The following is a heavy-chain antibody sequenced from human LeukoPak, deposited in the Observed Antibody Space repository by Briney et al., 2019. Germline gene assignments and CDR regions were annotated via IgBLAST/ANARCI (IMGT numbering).Heavy chain of an antibody. V-gene: IGHV4-59*01. CDR1: GGSISSYY. Sequence: SETLSLTCSVSGGSISSYYWSWIRQPPGKGLEWIGYIYHSGSTNYNPSLQSRVTISVDTSKNQFSLNLNSVTAADTAVYYCARGGAARLHFQNWGQGTLVTVSS. J-gene: IGHJ1*01. D-gene: IGHD6-6*01. CDR2: IYHSGST. CDR3: ARGGAARLHFQN.